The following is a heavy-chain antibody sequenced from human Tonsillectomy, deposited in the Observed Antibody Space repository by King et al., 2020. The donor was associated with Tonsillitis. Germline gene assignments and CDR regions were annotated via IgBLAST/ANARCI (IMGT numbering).Heavy chain of an antibody. CDR3: AKNPWDSSGWD. D-gene: IGHD6-19*01. Sequence: VQLVDSGGGVVRPGGSLRLSCAASGFTFGHYGMSWVRQVPGKGLEWVSGINWNGGDIGYADSVKGRFTISRDNAKNSLYPQMNSLRAEDTALYYCAKNPWDSSGWDWGQGTLVTVSS. J-gene: IGHJ4*02. CDR2: INWNGGDI. CDR1: GFTFGHYG. V-gene: IGHV3-20*04.